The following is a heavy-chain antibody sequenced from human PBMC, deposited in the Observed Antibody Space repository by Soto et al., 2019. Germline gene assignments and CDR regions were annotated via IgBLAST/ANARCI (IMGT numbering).Heavy chain of an antibody. V-gene: IGHV3-30*03. CDR3: ARPRRDYYYYFGMDV. Sequence: PGGSLRLSCTASGFIFSSYGMHWVRQAPGKGLEWVAVISNDGINHYYGEPVKGRFTISRDSSKNTLYLQMTSLRVEDTAVYYCARPRRDYYYYFGMDVWGQGTTVTVS. CDR1: GFIFSSYG. J-gene: IGHJ6*02. CDR2: ISNDGINH.